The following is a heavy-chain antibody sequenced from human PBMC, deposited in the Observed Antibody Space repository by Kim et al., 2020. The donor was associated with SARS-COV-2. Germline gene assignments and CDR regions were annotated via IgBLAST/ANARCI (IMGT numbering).Heavy chain of an antibody. CDR3: ARVKVGSGCFDY. J-gene: IGHJ4*02. D-gene: IGHD6-19*01. CDR2: ISYDGSNK. CDR1: GFTFSSYA. V-gene: IGHV3-30*04. Sequence: GGSLRLSCAASGFTFSSYAMHWVRQAPGKGLEWVAVISYDGSNKYYADSVKGRFTISRDNSKNTLYLQMNSLRAEDTAVYYCARVKVGSGCFDYWGQGTLVTVSS.